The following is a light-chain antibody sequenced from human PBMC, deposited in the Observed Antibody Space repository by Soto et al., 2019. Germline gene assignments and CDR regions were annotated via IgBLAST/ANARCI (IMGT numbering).Light chain of an antibody. V-gene: IGLV1-40*01. CDR3: QSYDSSLSGSVV. J-gene: IGLJ2*01. CDR2: GNS. Sequence: QSALTQPPSVSGAPGQRVTISCTGSSSNIGAGYDVHWYQQLPGTAPKLLIYGNSNRPSGVPDRFAGSKSGTSASLAITGLQAEDEADYEGQSYDSSLSGSVVFGGGTKLTVL. CDR1: SSNIGAGYD.